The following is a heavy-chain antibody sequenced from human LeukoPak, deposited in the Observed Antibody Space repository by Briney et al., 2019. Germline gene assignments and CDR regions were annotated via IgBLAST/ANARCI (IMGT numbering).Heavy chain of an antibody. J-gene: IGHJ4*02. D-gene: IGHD4-17*01. V-gene: IGHV3-33*01. CDR1: GFTFSSYG. CDR3: AREQTPDYGDYSSFAY. Sequence: GGSLRLSCAASGFTFSSYGMHWVRQAPGKGLEGVALIWYDGSNKYYADSVKGRFTISRDNSKNTLYLQMNSLRAEDTAVYYCAREQTPDYGDYSSFAYWGQGTLVTVSS. CDR2: IWYDGSNK.